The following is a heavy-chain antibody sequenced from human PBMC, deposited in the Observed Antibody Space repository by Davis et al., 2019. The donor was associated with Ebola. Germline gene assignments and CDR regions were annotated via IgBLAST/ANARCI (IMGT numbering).Heavy chain of an antibody. D-gene: IGHD3-22*01. CDR1: GFTFSSYS. CDR3: ARDFNYYDSSGYSYYFDY. Sequence: PGGSLRLSCAASGFTFSSYSMNWVRQAPGKGLEWVSSISSSSSYIYYADSVKGRFTISRDNAKNSLYLQMNSLRAEDTAVYYCARDFNYYDSSGYSYYFDYWGQGTLVTVSS. J-gene: IGHJ4*02. V-gene: IGHV3-21*01. CDR2: ISSSSSYI.